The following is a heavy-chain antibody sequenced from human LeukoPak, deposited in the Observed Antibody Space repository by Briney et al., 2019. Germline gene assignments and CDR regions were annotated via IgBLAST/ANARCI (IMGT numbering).Heavy chain of an antibody. CDR3: ARDGYSSALDY. J-gene: IGHJ4*02. CDR2: ISSSSSYI. V-gene: IGHV3-21*01. Sequence: PGGSLRLSCAASGFTFNNYWMSWVRQAPGKGLEWVSSISSSSSYIYYADSVKGRFTTSRDNAKNSLYLQMSSLRAEDTAVYYCARDGYSSALDYWGQGTLVTVSS. D-gene: IGHD5-18*01. CDR1: GFTFNNYW.